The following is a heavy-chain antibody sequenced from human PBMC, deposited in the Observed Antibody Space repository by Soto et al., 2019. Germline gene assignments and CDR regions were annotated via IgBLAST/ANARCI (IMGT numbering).Heavy chain of an antibody. CDR2: IYYSGST. D-gene: IGHD3-9*01. CDR3: ARGGYDILTGYSRAYYYYGMDV. J-gene: IGHJ6*04. CDR1: GGSISSGGNY. V-gene: IGHV4-31*03. Sequence: SETLSLTCTVSGGSISSGGNYWSWIRQHPGKGLEWIGYIYYSGSTYYNPSLKSRVTISVDTSKNQFSLKLSSVTAADTAVYYCARGGYDILTGYSRAYYYYGMDVWGRGTAVTVSS.